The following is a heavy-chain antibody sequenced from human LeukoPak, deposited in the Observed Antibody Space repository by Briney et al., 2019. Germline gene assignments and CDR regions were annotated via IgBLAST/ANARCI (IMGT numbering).Heavy chain of an antibody. V-gene: IGHV4-59*01. CDR1: GGSISGYY. CDR3: ARDHPDCSSTSCLGYYYYMDV. J-gene: IGHJ6*03. D-gene: IGHD2-2*01. CDR2: IYYSGST. Sequence: SETLSLTCTVSGGSISGYYWSWIRQPPGKGLEGIGYIYYSGSTNYNPSLKSRVTISVDTSKNQFSLKLSSVTAADTAVYYCARDHPDCSSTSCLGYYYYMDVWGKGTTVTVSS.